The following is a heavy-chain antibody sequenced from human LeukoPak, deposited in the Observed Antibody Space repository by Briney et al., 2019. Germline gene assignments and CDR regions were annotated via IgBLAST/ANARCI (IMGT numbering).Heavy chain of an antibody. V-gene: IGHV3-7*01. D-gene: IGHD4-17*01. Sequence: PGGSLRLSCEGSGFTFRSHWMSWVRQAPGKGLEWVANIHQYGGEKYYVDSVRGRFSISRDNAKNSLYLEMNSLRAEDTAVYYCAKLSTGMTTVTTFDYWGQGTLVTVSS. CDR3: AKLSTGMTTVTTFDY. J-gene: IGHJ4*02. CDR1: GFTFRSHW. CDR2: IHQYGGEK.